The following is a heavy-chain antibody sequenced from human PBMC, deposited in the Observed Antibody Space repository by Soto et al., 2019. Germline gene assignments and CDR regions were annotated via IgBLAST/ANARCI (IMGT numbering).Heavy chain of an antibody. CDR3: AREAYGACYFDP. Sequence: EVQLVESGGGLVQPGGSLRLSCAASGFTFSTYWMHWIRQGPGKGLVWVSRIKGDGSSTSYADSVKGRFTISRDNAKNTVYLQMTSLSAEDTAVYYCAREAYGACYFDPWGRGTLVTVSS. CDR1: GFTFSTYW. D-gene: IGHD2-21*01. J-gene: IGHJ2*01. V-gene: IGHV3-74*01. CDR2: IKGDGSST.